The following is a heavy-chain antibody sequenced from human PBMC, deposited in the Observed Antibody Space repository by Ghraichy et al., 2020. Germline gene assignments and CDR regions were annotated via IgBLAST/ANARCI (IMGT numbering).Heavy chain of an antibody. CDR1: GGSISSYY. V-gene: IGHV4-4*07. CDR3: ARDPGVQLWLSNWFDP. CDR2: IYTSGST. J-gene: IGHJ5*02. Sequence: SETLSLTCTVSGGSISSYYWSWIRQPAGKGLEWIGCIYTSGSTNYNPSLKSRVTMSVDTSKNQFSLKLSSVTAADTAVYYCARDPGVQLWLSNWFDPWGQGTLVTVSS. D-gene: IGHD5-18*01.